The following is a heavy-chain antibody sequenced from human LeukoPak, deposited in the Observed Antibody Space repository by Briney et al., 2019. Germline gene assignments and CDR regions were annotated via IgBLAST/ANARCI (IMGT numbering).Heavy chain of an antibody. CDR1: GFTFSSYA. D-gene: IGHD3-22*01. CDR2: IWYEGNNK. J-gene: IGHJ3*02. V-gene: IGHV3-33*08. Sequence: GGSLRLSCAASGFTFSSYAMSWVRQAPGKGLEWVALIWYEGNNKKYADSVKGRITISRDNSKNTLYLEMNSLRADDTAVYYCARGWGSSVYASAFDIWGQGTMVTISS. CDR3: ARGWGSSVYASAFDI.